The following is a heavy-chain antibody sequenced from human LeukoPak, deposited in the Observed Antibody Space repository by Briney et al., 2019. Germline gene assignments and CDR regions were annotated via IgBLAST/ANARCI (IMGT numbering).Heavy chain of an antibody. D-gene: IGHD6-19*01. CDR2: ISGSGGST. CDR3: ARLRIAVVGMRASFFDY. CDR1: GFTFSCYG. V-gene: IGHV3-23*01. J-gene: IGHJ4*02. Sequence: GGSLRLSCAASGFTFSCYGMTWARQAPGKGLEWVSAISGSGGSTYYADSVKGRFTISRDTSKHTLYLQMNSLRVETTAFNYGARLRIAVVGMRASFFDYWGQGTLVTVSS.